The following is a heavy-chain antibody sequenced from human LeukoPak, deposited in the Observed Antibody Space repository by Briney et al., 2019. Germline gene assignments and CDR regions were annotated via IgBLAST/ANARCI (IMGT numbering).Heavy chain of an antibody. CDR3: ARGSSSSVNFFDY. V-gene: IGHV3-30-3*01. Sequence: GGSLRLSCAASGFFSGYAMHWVRQAPGKGLEWVAVISYDGSNKYYADSVKGRFTISRDNSKNTLSLQMDSLRDEDTAVYYCARGSSSSVNFFDYWGQGTLVSVSS. D-gene: IGHD6-13*01. CDR2: ISYDGSNK. CDR1: GFFSGYA. J-gene: IGHJ4*02.